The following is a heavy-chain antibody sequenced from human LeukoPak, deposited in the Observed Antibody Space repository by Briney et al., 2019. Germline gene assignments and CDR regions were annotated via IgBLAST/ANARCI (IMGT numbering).Heavy chain of an antibody. CDR1: GGSISSTSHY. D-gene: IGHD3-10*01. CDR2: IFYSGNT. Sequence: SETLSLTCTVSGGSISSTSHYWGWIRQPPGKGLDWVGSIFYSGNTFYNPSLKSRVTISVDTSKNQFSLKLRSVTAADTAVYYCARLVRVEGITFYGMDVWGQGTTVTVSS. CDR3: ARLVRVEGITFYGMDV. J-gene: IGHJ6*02. V-gene: IGHV4-39*07.